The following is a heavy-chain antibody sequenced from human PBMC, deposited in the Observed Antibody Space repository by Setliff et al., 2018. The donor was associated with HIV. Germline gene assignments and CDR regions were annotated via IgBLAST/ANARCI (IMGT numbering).Heavy chain of an antibody. V-gene: IGHV4-39*01. D-gene: IGHD3-9*01. CDR2: ISSSGNT. Sequence: SETLSLTCSVSGVPISDTIGTSYYWDWLRQPPGKGLEWIGSISSSGNTYYNPSLKSRVTTSVDTPKNQFSLKLNSVTAADTAVYYCAKTIGRYFDIFDNWGQGTLVTVSS. CDR1: GVPISDTIGTSYY. J-gene: IGHJ4*02. CDR3: AKTIGRYFDIFDN.